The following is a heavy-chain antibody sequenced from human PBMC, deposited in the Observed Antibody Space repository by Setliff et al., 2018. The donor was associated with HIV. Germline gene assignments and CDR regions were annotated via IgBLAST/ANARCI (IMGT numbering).Heavy chain of an antibody. D-gene: IGHD5-18*01. Sequence: SETLSLTCTVSGGSISSYYWSWIRQPPGRGLEWIGYIYYGGSTNYNPSLKSRVTISVDTSKNQFSLKLSSVTAADTAVYYCASSPSKRGYSYAPGGGAFNVWGQGTKVTVSS. CDR3: ASSPSKRGYSYAPGGGAFNV. J-gene: IGHJ3*01. CDR1: GGSISSYY. CDR2: IYYGGST. V-gene: IGHV4-59*01.